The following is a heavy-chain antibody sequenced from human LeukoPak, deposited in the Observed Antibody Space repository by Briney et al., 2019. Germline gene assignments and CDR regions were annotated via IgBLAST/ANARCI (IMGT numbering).Heavy chain of an antibody. CDR1: GFTVSSIY. Sequence: PGGSLRLSCAASGFTVSSIYMNWVRQAPGKGLEWVSVIYSGGTTYYADSVEGRFTISRDNSKNTLYLHSNSLTVEDTAVYYCARGSVGAAGRLDSWGQGALVTVSS. J-gene: IGHJ4*02. CDR2: IYSGGTT. V-gene: IGHV3-66*01. CDR3: ARGSVGAAGRLDS. D-gene: IGHD6-13*01.